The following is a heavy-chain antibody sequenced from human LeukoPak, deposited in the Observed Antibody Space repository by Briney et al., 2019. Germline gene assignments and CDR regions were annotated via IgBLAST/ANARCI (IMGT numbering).Heavy chain of an antibody. CDR2: GDYSGGT. V-gene: IGHV4-39*07. J-gene: IGHJ4*02. Sequence: PSETLSLTCTVSGDSFSSVTDYWAWIRQPPGKGLEWIASGDYSGGTYYNPSLESRVAISADMSKNQFSLNLNSMTAADTAVYYCARNPGKGGFDYWGRGTLVTVSS. CDR1: GDSFSSVTDY. CDR3: ARNPGKGGFDY.